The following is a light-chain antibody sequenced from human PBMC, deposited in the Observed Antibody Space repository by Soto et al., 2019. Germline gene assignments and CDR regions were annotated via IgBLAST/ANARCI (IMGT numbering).Light chain of an antibody. CDR1: QSVSSTY. V-gene: IGKV3-20*01. J-gene: IGKJ1*01. CDR2: GAS. Sequence: GERATLSCRASQSVSSTYLAWYQQKPGQAPRLLIYGASSRATGIPDRFSGSGSGTDFTLTISRLEPEDFAVYYCQQYGSSAWTFGQGTKVDIK. CDR3: QQYGSSAWT.